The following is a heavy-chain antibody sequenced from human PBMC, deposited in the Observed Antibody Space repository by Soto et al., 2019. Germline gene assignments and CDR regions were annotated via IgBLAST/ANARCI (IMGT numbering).Heavy chain of an antibody. CDR3: AKVPGGWIFGVVPNWFDP. CDR2: ISGSGGST. CDR1: GFTFSSYT. J-gene: IGHJ5*02. V-gene: IGHV3-23*01. D-gene: IGHD3-3*01. Sequence: GGSLRLSCAASGFTFSSYTMSWVRQAPGKGLEWVSAISGSGGSTYYADSVKGRFTISRDNSKNTLYQQMNSLRAEDTAVYYCAKVPGGWIFGVVPNWFDPWGQGTLVTVSS.